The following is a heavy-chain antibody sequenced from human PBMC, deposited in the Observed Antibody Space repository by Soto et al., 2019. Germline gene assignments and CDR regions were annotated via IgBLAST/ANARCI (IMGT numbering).Heavy chain of an antibody. CDR2: INPSGGST. V-gene: IGHV1-46*01. D-gene: IGHD1-26*01. CDR3: ARDRIVGANRYGMEV. CDR1: GYTFTSYY. J-gene: IGHJ6*02. Sequence: ASVKVSCKASGYTFTSYYMHWVRQAPGQGLEWMGIINPSGGSTSYAQKFQGRVTMTRDTSTSTVYMELSSLRSEDTAVYYCARDRIVGANRYGMEVWGQGTTVTVSS.